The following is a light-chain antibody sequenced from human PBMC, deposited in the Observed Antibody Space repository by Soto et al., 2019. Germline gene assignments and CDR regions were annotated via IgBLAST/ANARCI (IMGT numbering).Light chain of an antibody. V-gene: IGLV2-14*01. CDR1: SSDVGGYNH. Sequence: QSALTQPASVSGSPGQSITISCTGTSSDVGGYNHVSWYQQHPGKAPKLIIYEVRNRPSGVSNRLSGSKSGNTASLTISGLQADEEADYYCCSYTSSGIGVFGGGTKRTVL. J-gene: IGLJ3*02. CDR2: EVR. CDR3: CSYTSSGIGV.